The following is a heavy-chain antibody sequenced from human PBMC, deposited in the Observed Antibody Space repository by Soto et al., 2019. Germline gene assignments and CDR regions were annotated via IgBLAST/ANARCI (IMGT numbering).Heavy chain of an antibody. CDR2: ISYDGRNK. V-gene: IGHV3-33*05. J-gene: IGHJ4*02. Sequence: PGGSMGLASAACGVSFSISGMHWVLQAPGKGPEWVALISYDGRNKYYTDSVKGRFTISRDNSKNTLYLQMDSLRVEDTAVYYCARDLRFLDRSPDSYLDYWGQGTLVTVSS. D-gene: IGHD3-3*01. CDR3: ARDLRFLDRSPDSYLDY. CDR1: GVSFSISG.